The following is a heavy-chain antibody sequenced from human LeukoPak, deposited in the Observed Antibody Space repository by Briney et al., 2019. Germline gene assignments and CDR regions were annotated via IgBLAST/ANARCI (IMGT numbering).Heavy chain of an antibody. CDR2: ISGSGGST. D-gene: IGHD3-16*01. V-gene: IGHV3-23*01. Sequence: GGSLRLSCAAPGFTFSSYAMSWVRQAPGKGLHWVSAISGSGGSTYYADSVKGRFTISRDNSKNTLYLQMNRLRAEDTAVYYCAKDLSIGGYYFDYWGQGTPVTVSS. CDR3: AKDLSIGGYYFDY. CDR1: GFTFSSYA. J-gene: IGHJ4*02.